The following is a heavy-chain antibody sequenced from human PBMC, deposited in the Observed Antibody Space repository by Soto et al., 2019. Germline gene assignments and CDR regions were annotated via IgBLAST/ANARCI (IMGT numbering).Heavy chain of an antibody. CDR1: GFSLSTSGVG. Sequence: SGPTLVNPTQTLTLTCTFSGFSLSTSGVGVGWIRQPPGKALEWLALIYWNDDKRYSPSLKSRLTITKDTSKNQVVLTMTNMDPVDTATYYCAHLAIYYYDRSGYYLEELKFDYWGQGTLVTVSS. J-gene: IGHJ4*02. V-gene: IGHV2-5*01. CDR3: AHLAIYYYDRSGYYLEELKFDY. D-gene: IGHD3-22*01. CDR2: IYWNDDK.